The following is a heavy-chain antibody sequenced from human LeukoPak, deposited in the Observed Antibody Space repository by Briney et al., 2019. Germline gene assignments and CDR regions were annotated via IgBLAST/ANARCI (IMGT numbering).Heavy chain of an antibody. D-gene: IGHD3-3*01. J-gene: IGHJ4*02. CDR2: INRNSGGT. CDR1: GYTFTGYY. V-gene: IGHV1-2*02. Sequence: AASVKVSCKASGYTFTGYYMHWVRQAPGQGLEWMGWINRNSGGTNYAQKFQGRVTMTRDTSISTAYLELSRLRCDDTAVDYCWRSPITIFGVVLRYYLDDWGQGTLVTVPS. CDR3: WRSPITIFGVVLRYYLDD.